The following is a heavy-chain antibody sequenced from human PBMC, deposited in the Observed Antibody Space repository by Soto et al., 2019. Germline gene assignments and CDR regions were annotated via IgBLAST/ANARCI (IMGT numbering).Heavy chain of an antibody. V-gene: IGHV3-23*01. Sequence: GGSLRLSCAASGFTFSSYAMSWARQAPGKGLEWVSSISGNGRNTYYADSVKGRFTISRDNSKNTMHLQMNSLRAEDTAIYYCAKTPGRVDPFEYWGQGAMVTVSS. CDR3: AKTPGRVDPFEY. D-gene: IGHD2-15*01. CDR1: GFTFSSYA. CDR2: ISGNGRNT. J-gene: IGHJ4*02.